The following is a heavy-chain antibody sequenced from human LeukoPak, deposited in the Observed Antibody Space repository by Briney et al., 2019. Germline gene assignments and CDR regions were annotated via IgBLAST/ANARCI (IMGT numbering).Heavy chain of an antibody. CDR3: ARDEGVAAAGQDY. J-gene: IGHJ4*02. CDR2: IWYDGSNK. D-gene: IGHD6-13*01. V-gene: IGHV3-33*01. Sequence: GGSLRLSCAASGFTFSSYGMHWVRQAPGKGLEWVAVIWYDGSNKYYADSVKGRFPISRDNSKNTLYLQMNSLRAEDTAVYYCARDEGVAAAGQDYWGQGTLVTVSP. CDR1: GFTFSSYG.